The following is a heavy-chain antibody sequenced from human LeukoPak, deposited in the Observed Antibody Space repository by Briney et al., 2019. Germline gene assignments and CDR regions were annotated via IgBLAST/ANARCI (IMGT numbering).Heavy chain of an antibody. CDR2: IYYSGRA. D-gene: IGHD3-22*01. J-gene: IGHJ4*02. Sequence: SETLSLTCTVSGGTISSGDYYWTWIRQPPGKGLEWIGYIYYSGRAYYNPSLKSRVAISVDTSKNQFSLTLNSVTAADTAVYYCARHRQGRGFQDYWGQGTLVTVSS. V-gene: IGHV4-30-4*08. CDR1: GGTISSGDYY. CDR3: ARHRQGRGFQDY.